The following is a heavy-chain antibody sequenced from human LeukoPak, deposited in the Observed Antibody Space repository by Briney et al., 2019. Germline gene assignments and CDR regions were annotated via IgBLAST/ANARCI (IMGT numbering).Heavy chain of an antibody. J-gene: IGHJ4*02. CDR3: ARAEPFSGGRYYHY. V-gene: IGHV1-46*01. CDR1: GYSFTTYY. CDR2: INPSGGST. Sequence: ASVKVSCKASGYSFTTYYMHWVRQAPGQGLEWMGIINPSGGSTDYSQRFQGRVTMTRDTSTSTVHMELSSLRSDDTAVYYCARAEPFSGGRYYHYWGQGTLVTVSS. D-gene: IGHD6-19*01.